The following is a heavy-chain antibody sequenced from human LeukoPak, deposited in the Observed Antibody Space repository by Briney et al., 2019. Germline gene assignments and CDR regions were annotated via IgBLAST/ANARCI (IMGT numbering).Heavy chain of an antibody. CDR3: AREAYDHYGE. J-gene: IGHJ4*02. D-gene: IGHD3-10*01. V-gene: IGHV1-18*01. CDR2: ISAYNGNT. CDR1: GYSFTSYG. Sequence: TGESLKISCKGSGYSFTSYGISWVRQAPGQGLEWMGWISAYNGNTNYAQKLQGRVTMTTDTSTSTAYMELRSLRSDDTAVYYCAREAYDHYGEWGQGTLVTVSS.